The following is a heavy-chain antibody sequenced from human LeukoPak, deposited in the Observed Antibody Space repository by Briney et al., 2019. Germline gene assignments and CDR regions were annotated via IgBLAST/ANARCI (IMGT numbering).Heavy chain of an antibody. V-gene: IGHV5-51*01. CDR1: GYSFTSYW. J-gene: IGHJ4*02. D-gene: IGHD2-8*01. CDR2: IYPGDSDT. CDR3: ASLARRVYVEHYFDY. Sequence: GESLKISCKGSGYSFTSYWIGWVRQMPGKGLEWMGIIYPGDSDTRYSPSFQGQVTMSADKSITTGYLQWSSLKASDTAMYYCASLARRVYVEHYFDYWGQGTLVTVSS.